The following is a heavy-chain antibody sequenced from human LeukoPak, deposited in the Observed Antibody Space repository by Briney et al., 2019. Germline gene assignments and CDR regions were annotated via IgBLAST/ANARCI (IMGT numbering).Heavy chain of an antibody. J-gene: IGHJ3*02. CDR2: MNPNSGNT. D-gene: IGHD6-13*01. CDR3: ARAEQPGAFDI. V-gene: IGHV1-8*01. Sequence: ASVKVSCKASGYTFTSYDINWVRQATGQGLEWMGWMNPNSGNTGYAQKFQGRVTITADKSTSTAYMELSSLRSEDTAVYYCARAEQPGAFDIWGQGTMVTVSS. CDR1: GYTFTSYD.